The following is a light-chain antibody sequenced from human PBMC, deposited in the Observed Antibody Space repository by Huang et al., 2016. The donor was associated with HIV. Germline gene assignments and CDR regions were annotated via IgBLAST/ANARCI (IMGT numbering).Light chain of an antibody. J-gene: IGKJ1*01. CDR1: QLVTSN. Sequence: EVVMTQSPAILSVSPGERATLSCRASQLVTSNLAWYQQKPGQAPRLLIYSASTRATGIPARLSGSGSGTEFTLTISSLQSEDFAVYYCQHYNNWPWWTFGQGTKVEIK. V-gene: IGKV3-15*01. CDR2: SAS. CDR3: QHYNNWPWWT.